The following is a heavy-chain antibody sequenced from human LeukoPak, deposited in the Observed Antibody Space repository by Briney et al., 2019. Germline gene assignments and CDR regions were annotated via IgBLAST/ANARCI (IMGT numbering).Heavy chain of an antibody. CDR3: ARQGQVLSPYYFDS. V-gene: IGHV4-39*01. J-gene: IGHJ4*02. D-gene: IGHD3-16*01. Sequence: PSETLSLTCTVSGGSISSSSYYWGWIRQPPGKGLEWIGSIYYSGSTYYNPSLKSRVTISVDTSKNQFSLKLSSVTAADTAVYYCARQGQVLSPYYFDSWGQGTLVTVSS. CDR1: GGSISSSSYY. CDR2: IYYSGST.